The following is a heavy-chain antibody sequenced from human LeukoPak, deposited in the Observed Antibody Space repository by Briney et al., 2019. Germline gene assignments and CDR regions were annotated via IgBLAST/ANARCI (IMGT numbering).Heavy chain of an antibody. CDR2: IKQDGSEK. V-gene: IGHV3-7*04. CDR3: ARLYYYGSGSYYYFDY. Sequence: GGSLGLSCAASGFTFSSYSMSWVRQAPGKGLEWVANIKQDGSEKYYVDSLKGRFTIFRDNAKNSLYLQMNSLSAEDTAVYYCARLYYYGSGSYYYFDYWGQGTLVTVSS. J-gene: IGHJ4*02. CDR1: GFTFSSYS. D-gene: IGHD3-10*01.